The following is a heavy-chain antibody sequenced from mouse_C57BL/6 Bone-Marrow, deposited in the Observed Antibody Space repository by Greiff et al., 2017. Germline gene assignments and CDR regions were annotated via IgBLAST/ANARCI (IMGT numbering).Heavy chain of an antibody. Sequence: DVKLVESEGGLVQPGSSMKLSCTASGFTFSDYYMAWVRQVPEKGLEWVANINYDGSSTYYLDSLKSRFIISRDNAKNILYLQMSSLKSEDTATYYCARYPRSYAMDYWGQGTSVTVSS. CDR1: GFTFSDYY. CDR3: ARYPRSYAMDY. CDR2: INYDGSST. V-gene: IGHV5-16*01. J-gene: IGHJ4*01.